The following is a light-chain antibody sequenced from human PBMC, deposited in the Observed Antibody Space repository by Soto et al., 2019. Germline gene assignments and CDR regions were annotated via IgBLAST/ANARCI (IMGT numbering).Light chain of an antibody. Sequence: EIVLTQSPATLSLSPGERATLSCKASQSVSSYLAWYQQKPDQAPRLLIYNASNRATGIPARFSGSGSGTDFTLTISSLEPEDFAVYYCQQRSTLTFGQGKRLEIK. CDR3: QQRSTLT. J-gene: IGKJ5*01. CDR2: NAS. V-gene: IGKV3-11*01. CDR1: QSVSSY.